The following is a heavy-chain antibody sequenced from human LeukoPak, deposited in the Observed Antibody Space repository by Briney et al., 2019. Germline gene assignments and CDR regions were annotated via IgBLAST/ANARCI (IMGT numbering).Heavy chain of an antibody. V-gene: IGHV3-7*04. CDR1: GFTLSSYW. J-gene: IGHJ4*02. Sequence: SGGSLILSCAASGFTLSSYWMTWVRHTPGKGLEWVANMKHDGSEKNYVDSLKGRLTIPRDNARNSLYLQMNSLRDEDTAIYYCARGKYFFDYWGQGTLVTVSP. D-gene: IGHD2/OR15-2a*01. CDR2: MKHDGSEK. CDR3: ARGKYFFDY.